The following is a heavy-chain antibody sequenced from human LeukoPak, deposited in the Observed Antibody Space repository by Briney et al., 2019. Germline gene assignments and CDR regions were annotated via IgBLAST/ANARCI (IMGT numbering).Heavy chain of an antibody. J-gene: IGHJ4*02. CDR2: ISYDGSKK. Sequence: GGSLRLSCAASGFTLTTSEMDWVRQAPGKGLEWVAVISYDGSKKYYADSVKGRFTISRDNSKNTLYLQMNSLRAEDTAVYYCARGPSGYHNTGGQGTLVTVSS. CDR3: ARGPSGYHNT. CDR1: GFTLTTSE. V-gene: IGHV3-30*14. D-gene: IGHD5-12*01.